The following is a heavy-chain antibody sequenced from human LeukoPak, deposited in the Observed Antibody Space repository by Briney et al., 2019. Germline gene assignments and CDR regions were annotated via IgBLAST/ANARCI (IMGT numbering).Heavy chain of an antibody. J-gene: IGHJ4*02. CDR3: ARDPRDFYYDSSGYTGTRYAFDY. D-gene: IGHD3-22*01. CDR2: INPNSGGT. V-gene: IGHV1-2*02. CDR1: GYTFTGYY. Sequence: ASVTVSCKDSGYTFTGYYMHWVRQAPGQGLEGMGWINPNSGGTNYAQKFQGRVTMTRDTSISTAYMELSRLRSDDTAVYYCARDPRDFYYDSSGYTGTRYAFDYWGQGTLVTVSS.